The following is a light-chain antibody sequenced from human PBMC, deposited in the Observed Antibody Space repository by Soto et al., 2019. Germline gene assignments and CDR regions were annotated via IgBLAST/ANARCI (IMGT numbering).Light chain of an antibody. CDR2: GNS. V-gene: IGLV1-40*01. Sequence: QSARTQPPSVSGAPGQRVTISCTGSSSNIGAGYDVHWYQQLPGTAPKLLIYGNSNRPSGVPDRFSGSKSGTSASLAITGLQAEDEADYYCQSYDSSLSGHVVFGGGTKLTVL. CDR1: SSNIGAGYD. J-gene: IGLJ2*01. CDR3: QSYDSSLSGHVV.